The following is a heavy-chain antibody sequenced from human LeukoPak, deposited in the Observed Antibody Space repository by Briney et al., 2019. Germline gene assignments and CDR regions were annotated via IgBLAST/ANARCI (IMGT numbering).Heavy chain of an antibody. V-gene: IGHV3-23*01. Sequence: GGSLRLSCVACRFTYSSYAMSWVRQAPGKGLEWVSAISGSGGSTYYADSVKGRFTISRGNSKNTLYLQMNSLRAEDTAVYYCGNGYYGSGSSYFDYWGQGTLVTVSS. D-gene: IGHD3-10*01. J-gene: IGHJ4*02. CDR3: GNGYYGSGSSYFDY. CDR1: RFTYSSYA. CDR2: ISGSGGST.